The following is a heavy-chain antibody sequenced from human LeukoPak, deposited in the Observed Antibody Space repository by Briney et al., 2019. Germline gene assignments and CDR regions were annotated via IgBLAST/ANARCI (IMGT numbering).Heavy chain of an antibody. CDR2: INSDGSST. Sequence: PGGSLRLSCAGSGFTFSSYAMTWVRQAPGKGLVWVSRINSDGSSTSYADSVKGRFTISRDNAKNTLYLQMNSLRAEDTAVYYCARGSITMIVVVPMADYWGQGTLVTVSS. J-gene: IGHJ4*02. CDR3: ARGSITMIVVVPMADY. V-gene: IGHV3-74*01. D-gene: IGHD3-22*01. CDR1: GFTFSSYA.